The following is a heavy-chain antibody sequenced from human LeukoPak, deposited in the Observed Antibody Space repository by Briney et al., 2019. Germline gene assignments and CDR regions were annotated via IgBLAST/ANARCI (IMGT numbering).Heavy chain of an antibody. Sequence: PSETLSLTCTVSGGSISSYYWSWIRQPPGKGLEWIGYIYYSGSTNYNPSLKSRVTISVDTSKNQFSLKLSSVTAADTAVYYCARGVLEVLGANWFDPWGQGTLVTVSS. J-gene: IGHJ5*02. D-gene: IGHD3-3*02. CDR3: ARGVLEVLGANWFDP. V-gene: IGHV4-59*08. CDR1: GGSISSYY. CDR2: IYYSGST.